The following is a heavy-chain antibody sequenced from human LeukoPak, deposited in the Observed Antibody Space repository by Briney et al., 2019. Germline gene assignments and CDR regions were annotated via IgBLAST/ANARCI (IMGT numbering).Heavy chain of an antibody. V-gene: IGHV3-66*02. CDR1: GLTVNSNY. Sequence: GETLRLSCAASGLTVNSNYMSWVRQAPGQGLEWVSLIYSGGSTYYADYVKGRFTISRDNSKNTLYLQMNSLRPEDTAVYYCARGFGKVSSDVFGGYTMDVWGQGTTVTVSS. J-gene: IGHJ6*02. D-gene: IGHD3-10*01. CDR3: ARGFGKVSSDVFGGYTMDV. CDR2: IYSGGST.